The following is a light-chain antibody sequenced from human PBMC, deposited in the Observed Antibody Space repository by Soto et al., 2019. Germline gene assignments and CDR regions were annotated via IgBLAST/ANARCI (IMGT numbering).Light chain of an antibody. CDR1: HSVSRTY. Sequence: EIVLTQSPGTLSLSPGERATLSCRASHSVSRTYLAWYQQKPGQAPRLLMYGASDRATGTPGGFSGSGSGTDFTLTISGLEPEDSAVYYCQQFDDSVTFGQGTRLEIK. J-gene: IGKJ5*01. CDR2: GAS. CDR3: QQFDDSVT. V-gene: IGKV3-20*01.